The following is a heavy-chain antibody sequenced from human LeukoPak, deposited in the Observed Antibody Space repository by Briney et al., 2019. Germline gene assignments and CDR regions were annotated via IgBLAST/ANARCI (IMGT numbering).Heavy chain of an antibody. CDR2: INPSGGST. J-gene: IGHJ5*02. CDR1: GYTFTSYY. V-gene: IGHV1-46*01. Sequence: GASVKVSCKASGYTFTSYYMHWVRQAPGQGLEWMGIINPSGGSTSYAQKFQGRVTMTRDTPTSTVYMELSSLRSEDTAVYYCARGRTIFGVVPPSEFDPWGQGTLVTVSS. CDR3: ARGRTIFGVVPPSEFDP. D-gene: IGHD3-3*01.